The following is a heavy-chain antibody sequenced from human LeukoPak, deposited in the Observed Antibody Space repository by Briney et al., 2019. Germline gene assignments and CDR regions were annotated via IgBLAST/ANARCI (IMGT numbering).Heavy chain of an antibody. Sequence: GGYLRLSCAASAFTFSNYAMSWVRQAPGKGLEWVSAISGSGGSTYYADSVKGRFTISRDNSKNTLYLQMNSLRAEDTAVYYCAKAMIVVVIPFDYWGQGTLVTVSS. V-gene: IGHV3-23*01. CDR2: ISGSGGST. CDR3: AKAMIVVVIPFDY. CDR1: AFTFSNYA. D-gene: IGHD3-22*01. J-gene: IGHJ4*02.